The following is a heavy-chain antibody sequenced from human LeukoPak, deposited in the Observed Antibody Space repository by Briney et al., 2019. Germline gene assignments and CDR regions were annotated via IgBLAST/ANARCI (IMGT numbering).Heavy chain of an antibody. CDR2: ISYDGSNK. V-gene: IGHV3-30-3*01. Sequence: PGRSLRLSCAASGFTFSSYAMHWVRQAPGKGLEWVAVISYDGSNKYYADSVKGRFTISRDNSKNTLYLQMNSLRAEDTAVYYCARDLYAFDIWGQGTMVTVSS. J-gene: IGHJ3*02. CDR1: GFTFSSYA. CDR3: ARDLYAFDI.